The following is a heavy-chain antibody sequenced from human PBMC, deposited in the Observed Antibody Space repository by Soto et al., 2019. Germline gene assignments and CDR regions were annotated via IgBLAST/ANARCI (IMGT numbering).Heavy chain of an antibody. V-gene: IGHV3-21*01. CDR2: ISSSSTYI. D-gene: IGHD6-13*01. CDR1: GFMFSSYT. J-gene: IGHJ3*02. Sequence: EVQLVESGGGLVNPGGSLRLSCTASGFMFSSYTMNWVRQAPGKGLEWVSSISSSSTYIYYADSLKGRCTISRDNAKNSLYLQMNSLRAEDTAVYYCARGGAAGGTDAFDIWGQGTMVTVSS. CDR3: ARGGAAGGTDAFDI.